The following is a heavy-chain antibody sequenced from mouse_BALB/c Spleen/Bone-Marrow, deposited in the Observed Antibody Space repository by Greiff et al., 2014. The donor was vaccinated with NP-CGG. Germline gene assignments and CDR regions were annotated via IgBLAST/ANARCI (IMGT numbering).Heavy chain of an antibody. CDR3: ARLGYDGYHDN. Sequence: EVQLVESGGGLVQPGGSLNLACVASGFDFGRYWMSWARQAPGKGLEWIGEINPGSSTINYSPSLKDKFIMSRDNAKNTLYLQMRKVESEDTALYYCARLGYDGYHDNWGQGTTLTVSS. D-gene: IGHD1-2*01. J-gene: IGHJ2*01. V-gene: IGHV4-2*02. CDR2: INPGSSTI. CDR1: GFDFGRYW.